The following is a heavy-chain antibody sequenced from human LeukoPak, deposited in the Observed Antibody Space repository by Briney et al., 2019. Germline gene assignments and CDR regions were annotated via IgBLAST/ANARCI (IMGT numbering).Heavy chain of an antibody. Sequence: PSETLSLTCTVSGDSISSYYWSWIRQPAGKGLEWIGRIFTSGTTKYNPSLTSRVAMSVDTSQNHFSLTLTSMTAADTAVYYCARLRRTVRGIWYFDLWGRGNLVTVSS. CDR3: ARLRRTVRGIWYFDL. V-gene: IGHV4-4*07. D-gene: IGHD3-10*01. CDR1: GDSISSYY. CDR2: IFTSGTT. J-gene: IGHJ2*01.